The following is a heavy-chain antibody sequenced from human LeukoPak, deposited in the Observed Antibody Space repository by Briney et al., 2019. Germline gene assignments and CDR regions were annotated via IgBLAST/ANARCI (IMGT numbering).Heavy chain of an antibody. CDR1: GFTFSNFG. CDR3: AKDLEPLRYFDWLPILPKFDY. J-gene: IGHJ4*02. Sequence: GGSLRLSCAASGFTFSNFGMHWVRQAPGKGLERVAFIRSDGSEKYSGDSVKGRFTISRDNSKNTLYLQMNSLRAEDTAVYYCAKDLEPLRYFDWLPILPKFDYWGQGTLVTVSS. V-gene: IGHV3-30*02. D-gene: IGHD3-9*01. CDR2: IRSDGSEK.